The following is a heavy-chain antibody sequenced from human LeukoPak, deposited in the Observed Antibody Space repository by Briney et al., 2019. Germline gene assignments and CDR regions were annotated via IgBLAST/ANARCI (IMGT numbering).Heavy chain of an antibody. V-gene: IGHV3-23*01. D-gene: IGHD1-26*01. CDR1: GFTFSSYA. Sequence: GGSLRLSCAASGFTFSSYAMSWVRQAPGKGLEWVSHISGSGFDTNYADSVKGRFTISRDNSKNTLSLQMNSLRADDTAVYYCAKDGPAPLVGDFDYWGQGSLVTVSS. CDR2: ISGSGFDT. CDR3: AKDGPAPLVGDFDY. J-gene: IGHJ4*02.